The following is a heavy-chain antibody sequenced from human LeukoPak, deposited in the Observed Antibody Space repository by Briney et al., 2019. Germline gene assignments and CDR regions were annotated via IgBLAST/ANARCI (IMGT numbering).Heavy chain of an antibody. CDR1: GYTFTTYG. CDR2: ISPYNGNT. Sequence: ASVKVSCKTSGYTFTTYGITWVRQAPGQGLEWMGWISPYNGNTNYAQKVQGRVTMTTDTSTSTAYMELRSLTSDDTAVYYCARNPTETTAFDIWGQGTMVTVSS. D-gene: IGHD1-1*01. CDR3: ARNPTETTAFDI. J-gene: IGHJ3*02. V-gene: IGHV1-18*01.